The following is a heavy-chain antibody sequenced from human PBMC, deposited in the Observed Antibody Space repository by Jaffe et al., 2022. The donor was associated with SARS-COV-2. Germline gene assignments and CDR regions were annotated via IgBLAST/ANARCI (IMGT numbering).Heavy chain of an antibody. V-gene: IGHV4-39*02. J-gene: IGHJ4*02. CDR3: AREFQHSSSGLFDY. CDR2: IYYSGST. CDR1: GGSISSSSYY. Sequence: QLQLQESGPGLVKPSETLSLTCTVSGGSISSSSYYWGWIRQPPGKGLEWIGSIYYSGSTYYNPSLKSRVTISVDTSKNQFSLKLSSVTAADTAVYYCAREFQHSSSGLFDYWGQGTLVTVSS. D-gene: IGHD6-6*01.